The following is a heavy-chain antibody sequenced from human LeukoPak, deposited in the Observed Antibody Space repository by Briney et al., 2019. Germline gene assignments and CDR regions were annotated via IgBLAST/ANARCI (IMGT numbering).Heavy chain of an antibody. CDR2: IISSGASS. V-gene: IGHV3-64*01. CDR3: ARGSDGTYDY. CDR1: GFTFSDYS. D-gene: IGHD2-15*01. Sequence: GGSLRLSCVVSGFTFSDYSMHWVRQAPREGLECVSGIISSGASSYYASSVKGRFTISRDNSKNTLYLQMGSLRPEDMAIYYCARGSDGTYDYWRQGTLVTVSS. J-gene: IGHJ4*02.